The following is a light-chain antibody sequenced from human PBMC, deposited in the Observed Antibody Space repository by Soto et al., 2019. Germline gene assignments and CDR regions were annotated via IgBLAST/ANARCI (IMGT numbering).Light chain of an antibody. CDR3: QQYNNWPPLT. J-gene: IGKJ4*01. Sequence: EIVLTQSPGTLSLSPGERATLSCRASQSVSSNYLTWYQQKPGQAPRLLIHGTSNRATGIPDRFSGSGSGTDFTLTISRLEPEDFAVYYCQQYNNWPPLTFGGGTKVEIK. CDR2: GTS. CDR1: QSVSSNY. V-gene: IGKV3-20*01.